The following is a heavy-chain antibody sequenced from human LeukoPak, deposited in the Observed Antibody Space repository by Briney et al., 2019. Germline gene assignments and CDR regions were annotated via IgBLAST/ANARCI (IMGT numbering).Heavy chain of an antibody. CDR2: ISGSGGST. CDR1: GFTFSSYA. Sequence: GGSLRLSCAASGFTFSSYAMSWVRQAPGKWLEWVSAISGSGGSTYYADSVKGRFIVSRDNSKNTLYLQMKTLRAEDTDTYYCAKDSGTWNDSDYWGQGTLVTVSS. V-gene: IGHV3-23*01. CDR3: AKDSGTWNDSDY. J-gene: IGHJ4*02. D-gene: IGHD1-1*01.